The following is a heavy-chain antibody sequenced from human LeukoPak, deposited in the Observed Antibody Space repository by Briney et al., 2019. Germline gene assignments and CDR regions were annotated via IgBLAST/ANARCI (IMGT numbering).Heavy chain of an antibody. D-gene: IGHD5-18*01. CDR3: ARGLYSYGSIDY. CDR1: GFTFNIYI. CDR2: ITNSGRTI. V-gene: IGHV3-48*04. Sequence: GGSLRLSCAASGFTFNIYIMNWVRQAPGKWLEWVSRITNSGRTIYYADSVKGRFTISRDNAKNSLYLQMSSLRADDTAVYYCARGLYSYGSIDYWGQGTLVTVSS. J-gene: IGHJ4*02.